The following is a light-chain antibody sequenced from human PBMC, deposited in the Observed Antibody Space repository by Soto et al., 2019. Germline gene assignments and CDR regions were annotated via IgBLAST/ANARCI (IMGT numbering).Light chain of an antibody. J-gene: IGLJ3*02. CDR1: TGTLPSGHF. Sequence: QAVVTQEPSLTVSPGGTVTLTCGSSTGTLPSGHFPYWFQQKPGQAPRPLIFDTRNKHSWTPARFSGSLLGGKAALTLSGAQPEDEADYYCLLYYSGLRVFGGGTKLTVL. CDR3: LLYYSGLRV. V-gene: IGLV7-46*01. CDR2: DTR.